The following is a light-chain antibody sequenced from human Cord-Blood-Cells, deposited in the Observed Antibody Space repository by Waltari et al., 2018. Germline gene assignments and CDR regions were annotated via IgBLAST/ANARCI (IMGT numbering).Light chain of an antibody. J-gene: IGKJ1*01. CDR1: QSISSY. Sequence: DLQMTQSPSSLSASVGDSVPITCRASQSISSYLNWYQQKPGKAPKLLIYKASSLESGVPSRFSGSGSGTEFTLTISSLQPDDFATYYCQQYNSYWTFGQGTKVEIK. V-gene: IGKV1-5*03. CDR2: KAS. CDR3: QQYNSYWT.